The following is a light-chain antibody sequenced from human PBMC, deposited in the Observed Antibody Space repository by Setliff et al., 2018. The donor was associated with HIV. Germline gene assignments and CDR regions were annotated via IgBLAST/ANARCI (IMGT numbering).Light chain of an antibody. CDR3: CSYVAGSHYV. V-gene: IGLV2-23*01. CDR1: SSDVGRYNY. CDR2: EGS. Sequence: QSALTQPASVSGSPGQSITISCTGTSSDVGRYNYVSWYQQHPGKAPKLMIYEGSQRPSGVSTRFSGSTSGDTASLTIAGLQAEDEADYYCCSYVAGSHYVFGTGTKVTVL. J-gene: IGLJ1*01.